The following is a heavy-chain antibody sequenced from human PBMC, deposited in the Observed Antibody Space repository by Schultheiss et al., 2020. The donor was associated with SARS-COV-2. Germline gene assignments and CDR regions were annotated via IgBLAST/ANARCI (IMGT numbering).Heavy chain of an antibody. Sequence: GSLRLSCAASGFTFSSYGMHWVRQPPGKGLEWIGSIYYSGSTYYNPSLKSRVTISVDTSKNQFSLKLSSVTAADTAVYYCAGGGDSSGYYFVYWGQGTLVTVSS. D-gene: IGHD3-22*01. CDR3: AGGGDSSGYYFVY. J-gene: IGHJ4*02. V-gene: IGHV4-39*07. CDR2: IYYSGST. CDR1: GFTFSSYG.